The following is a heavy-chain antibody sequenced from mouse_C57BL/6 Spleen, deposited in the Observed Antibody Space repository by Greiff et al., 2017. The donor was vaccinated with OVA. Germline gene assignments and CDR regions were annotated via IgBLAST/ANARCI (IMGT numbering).Heavy chain of an antibody. J-gene: IGHJ2*01. V-gene: IGHV5-4*01. D-gene: IGHD1-1*01. CDR1: GFTFSRYA. Sequence: EVKVVESGGGLVKPGGSLKLSCAASGFTFSRYAMSWVRQTPEKRLEWVATISDGGSYTYYPDNVKGRFTITRDTAKNNLYLQMSQLKSEDTAMYYCARDLGSSYYFDYWGQGTTLTVSS. CDR3: ARDLGSSYYFDY. CDR2: ISDGGSYT.